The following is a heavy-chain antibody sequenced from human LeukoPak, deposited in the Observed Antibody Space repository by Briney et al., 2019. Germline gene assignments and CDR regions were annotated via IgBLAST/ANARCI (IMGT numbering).Heavy chain of an antibody. CDR3: ASSLSARGTDY. Sequence: GGSLRLSCAASGFTFSSYSMNWVRQAPGKGLEWVSSISSSSSYIYYTDSVKGRFTISRDNAKNSLYLQMNSLRAEDTAVYYCASSLSARGTDYWGQGTLVTVSS. D-gene: IGHD1-1*01. CDR2: ISSSSSYI. CDR1: GFTFSSYS. J-gene: IGHJ4*02. V-gene: IGHV3-21*01.